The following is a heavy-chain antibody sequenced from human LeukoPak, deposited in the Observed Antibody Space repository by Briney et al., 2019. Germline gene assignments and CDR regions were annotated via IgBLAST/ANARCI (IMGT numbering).Heavy chain of an antibody. Sequence: SQTLSLTCSVSGGSISTGGYYWSWVRQHPGKGLEWIEYIYYGGSSFKNPSLNGRITVSVDTSKNQFSLKLSSVTAADTAIYFRVRGYSSSTYPFYFDYWGQGILVTVSS. J-gene: IGHJ4*02. CDR2: IYYGGSS. D-gene: IGHD6-13*01. CDR3: VRGYSSSTYPFYFDY. V-gene: IGHV4-31*03. CDR1: GGSISTGGYY.